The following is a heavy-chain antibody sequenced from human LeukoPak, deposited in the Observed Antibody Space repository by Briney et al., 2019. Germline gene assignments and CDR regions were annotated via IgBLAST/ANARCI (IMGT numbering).Heavy chain of an antibody. CDR2: ISTSSSYI. D-gene: IGHD2-15*01. CDR1: GFTFNRYN. J-gene: IGHJ5*02. V-gene: IGHV3-21*01. Sequence: PGGPLRLSCAASGFTFNRYNMNWVRRAPGKGLEWVSSISTSSSYIYYADSVRGRFTISRDNAKNSLYLQMNSLRAEDTAVYSCARGADGVSSNSRGWFDPWGQGTLVTVSS. CDR3: ARGADGVSSNSRGWFDP.